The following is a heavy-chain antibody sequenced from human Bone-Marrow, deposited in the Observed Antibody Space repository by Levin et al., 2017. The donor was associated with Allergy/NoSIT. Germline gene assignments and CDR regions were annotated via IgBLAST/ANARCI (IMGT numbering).Heavy chain of an antibody. D-gene: IGHD2-2*01. V-gene: IGHV1-24*01. CDR2: FDPENGET. Sequence: GESLKISCKVSGHMVTKLSMHWVRQTPGQGLEWMGGFDPENGETIYAQKFQGRVTMTEDASTNTAYMQLSSLRSDDTAVYFCATDMDRSTSCYFLAACRSQFDYWGQGTLVTVSS. J-gene: IGHJ4*02. CDR1: GHMVTKLS. CDR3: ATDMDRSTSCYFLAACRSQFDY.